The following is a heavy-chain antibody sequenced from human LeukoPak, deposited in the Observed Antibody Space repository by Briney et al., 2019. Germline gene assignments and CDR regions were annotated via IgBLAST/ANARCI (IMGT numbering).Heavy chain of an antibody. V-gene: IGHV3-7*01. CDR2: IKEDGSEK. D-gene: IGHD3-10*01. J-gene: IGHJ4*02. CDR3: ARARGFDY. Sequence: QPGRSLRLSCTASGFTFDTFWMSWVRQAPGKGLEWVANIKEDGSEKYYVDSVKGRFTISRDNAKNSLFLQMNSLRAEDTAVYYCARARGFDYWGQGTLVTVSS. CDR1: GFTFDTFW.